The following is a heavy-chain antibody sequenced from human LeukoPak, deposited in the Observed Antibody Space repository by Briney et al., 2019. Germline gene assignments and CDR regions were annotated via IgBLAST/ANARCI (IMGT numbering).Heavy chain of an antibody. Sequence: SETLSLTCTVSGGSISSYYWSWIRQPPGKGLEWIGEINHSGSTNYNPSLKSRVTISVDTSKNQFSLKLSSVTAADTAVYYCARDVAFEDFWSGYYSDPPDYWGQGTLVTVSS. CDR2: INHSGST. J-gene: IGHJ4*02. V-gene: IGHV4-34*01. CDR3: ARDVAFEDFWSGYYSDPPDY. CDR1: GGSISSYY. D-gene: IGHD3-3*01.